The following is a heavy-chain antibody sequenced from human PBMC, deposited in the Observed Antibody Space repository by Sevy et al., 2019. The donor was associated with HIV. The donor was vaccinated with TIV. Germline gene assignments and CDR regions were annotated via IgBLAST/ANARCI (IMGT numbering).Heavy chain of an antibody. CDR2: FSFGCGQK. J-gene: IGHJ4*02. V-gene: IGHV3-23*01. CDR3: TREACTSYHDY. Sequence: GGSLRLSCAASGFPFSRYSMSWIRQAPGKGLEWVATFSFGCGQKHYADSVKGRFTISRDDSRNTFYLQMNSLRSDDNAIYYRTREACTSYHDYWGQGTVVTVSS. CDR1: GFPFSRYS. D-gene: IGHD2-8*01.